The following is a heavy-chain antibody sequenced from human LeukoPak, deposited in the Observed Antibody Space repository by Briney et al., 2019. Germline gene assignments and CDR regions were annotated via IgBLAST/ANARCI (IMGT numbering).Heavy chain of an antibody. J-gene: IGHJ4*02. CDR1: GFTFSSYS. CDR3: ARDFSGSYYDLDY. V-gene: IGHV3-21*01. Sequence: KTGGSLRLSCAASGFTFSSYSMNWVRQAPGKGLEWVSSISSSSSYIYYADSVKGRFTISRDNAKNSLYLQMNSLRAEDTAVYYCARDFSGSYYDLDYWGQGTLVTVSS. D-gene: IGHD1-26*01. CDR2: ISSSSSYI.